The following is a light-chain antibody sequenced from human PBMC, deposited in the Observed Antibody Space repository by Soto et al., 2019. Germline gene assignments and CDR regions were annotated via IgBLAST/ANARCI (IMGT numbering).Light chain of an antibody. CDR1: QNVYNN. CDR3: QQCRNWPLT. V-gene: IGKV3-15*01. Sequence: EIVMTQSPATLSVSPGEGATLSCKASQNVYNNLAWYQQRPGQPPRLLIYDASTRATGISARFSGSGYGTDFTLTISSLKSEDFAVYYCQQCRNWPLTFGGGTQVEIK. CDR2: DAS. J-gene: IGKJ4*01.